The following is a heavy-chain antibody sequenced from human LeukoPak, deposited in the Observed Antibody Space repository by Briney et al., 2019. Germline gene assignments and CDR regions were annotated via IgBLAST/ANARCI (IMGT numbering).Heavy chain of an antibody. CDR2: IYYSGST. CDR1: GGFISSGGYY. D-gene: IGHD4/OR15-4a*01. Sequence: SETLSLTCTVSGGFISSGGYYWSWIRQHPGEGLEWIGYIYYSGSTYYNPSLKSRVTISVDTSKNQFSLKLSSVTAADTAVYYCAKRVPGSGYFDLWGRGTLVTVSS. CDR3: AKRVPGSGYFDL. J-gene: IGHJ2*01. V-gene: IGHV4-31*03.